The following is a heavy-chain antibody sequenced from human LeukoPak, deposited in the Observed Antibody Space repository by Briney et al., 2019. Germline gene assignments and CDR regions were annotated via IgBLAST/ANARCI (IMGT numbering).Heavy chain of an antibody. D-gene: IGHD3-3*01. J-gene: IGHJ4*02. CDR3: ARRGRIFGVVIIGYFDY. V-gene: IGHV3-7*05. CDR1: GFTFSSYW. Sequence: GGSLRLSCAASGFTFSSYWMSWVRQAPGKGLEWVANIEQEGSEKNYVDSVKGRFTISRDNAKNSLYLQMNSLRAEDTAVYYCARRGRIFGVVIIGYFDYWGQGTLVTVSS. CDR2: IEQEGSEK.